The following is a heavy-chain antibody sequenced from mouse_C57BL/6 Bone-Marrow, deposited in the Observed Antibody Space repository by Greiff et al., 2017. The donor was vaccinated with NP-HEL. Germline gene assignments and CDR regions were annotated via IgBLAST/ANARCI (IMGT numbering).Heavy chain of an antibody. J-gene: IGHJ4*01. Sequence: EVKLVESGGDLVKPGGSLKLSCAASGFTFSSYGMSWVRQTPDKRLEWVATISSGGSYTYYPDSVKGRFTISRDNAKNTLYLQMSSLKAGDTAMYYCARGVVTDYYAMDYWGQGTSVTVSS. D-gene: IGHD2-5*01. CDR2: ISSGGSYT. CDR1: GFTFSSYG. CDR3: ARGVVTDYYAMDY. V-gene: IGHV5-6*01.